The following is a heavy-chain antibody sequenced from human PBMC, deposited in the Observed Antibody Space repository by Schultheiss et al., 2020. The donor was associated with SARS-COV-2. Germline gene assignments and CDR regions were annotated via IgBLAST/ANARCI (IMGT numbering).Heavy chain of an antibody. CDR1: GGSISRSSYY. Sequence: SETLSLTCTVSGGSISRSSYYWGWIRQPPGKGLEWIGSIYYSGSTYYNPSLKSRVTISVDTSKNQFSLKLSSVTAADTAVYYCARLDCGGDCHSHYYYYYGMDVWGQGTTVTVSS. D-gene: IGHD2-21*02. CDR2: IYYSGST. J-gene: IGHJ6*02. CDR3: ARLDCGGDCHSHYYYYYGMDV. V-gene: IGHV4-39*01.